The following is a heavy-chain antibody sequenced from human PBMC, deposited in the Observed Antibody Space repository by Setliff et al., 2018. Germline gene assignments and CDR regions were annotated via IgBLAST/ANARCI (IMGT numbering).Heavy chain of an antibody. CDR1: GYTFNNYG. J-gene: IGHJ4*02. D-gene: IGHD2-8*01. V-gene: IGHV1-18*01. CDR3: SRLVRYCTTTTCQRASGDDY. CDR2: ISPYSGNT. Sequence: ASVKVSCKASGYTFNNYGITWVRQAPGQGLEWMGWISPYSGNTYYAPELQGRVTLTTDTSTTTAYLELRSLTSDDTAVYYCSRLVRYCTTTTCQRASGDDYWGQGTLVTVSS.